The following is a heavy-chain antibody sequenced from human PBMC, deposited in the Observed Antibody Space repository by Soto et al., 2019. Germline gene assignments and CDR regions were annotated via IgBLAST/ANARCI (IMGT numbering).Heavy chain of an antibody. CDR3: ATYYYDSSGYYHKGEFDY. D-gene: IGHD3-22*01. Sequence: QVQLVQSGAEVKKPGASVKVSCKASGYTFISYGINWVRQAPGQGLEWMGWISTYNGNTNYAQNLQGRVTMTTDTSTSTAYMELRSLRSDDTAVYYCATYYYDSSGYYHKGEFDYWGQGTLVTVSS. V-gene: IGHV1-18*01. J-gene: IGHJ4*02. CDR1: GYTFISYG. CDR2: ISTYNGNT.